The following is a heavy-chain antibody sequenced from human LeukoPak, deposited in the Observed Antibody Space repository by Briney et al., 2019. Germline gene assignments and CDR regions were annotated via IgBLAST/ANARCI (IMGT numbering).Heavy chain of an antibody. CDR1: GGSISSGDYY. D-gene: IGHD4-17*01. CDR3: ARERFYVDGDYVAPYYFDY. Sequence: SATLSLTCTVSGGSISSGDYYWSWIRQPPGKGLEWIGCLWYIGSTYYNPSLKSRVTISVDTSKNQFSLKLSSVTAADTAVYYCARERFYVDGDYVAPYYFDYWGQGTLVTVS. J-gene: IGHJ4*02. CDR2: LWYIGST. V-gene: IGHV4-30-4*01.